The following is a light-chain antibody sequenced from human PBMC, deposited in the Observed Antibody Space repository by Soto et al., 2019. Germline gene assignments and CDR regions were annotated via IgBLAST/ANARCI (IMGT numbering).Light chain of an antibody. CDR1: SGHSNYD. V-gene: IGLV4-69*02. Sequence: QSVLTQSPSASASLGASVTLTCTLSSGHSNYDIAWHQQQPEKGPRYLMKLDSDGSHNRGDGIPDRFSGSSAGAERYVTISSLQSEDEAYYYCQTWGPGFVLFGGGTQLTVL. CDR3: QTWGPGFVL. CDR2: LDSDGSH. J-gene: IGLJ2*01.